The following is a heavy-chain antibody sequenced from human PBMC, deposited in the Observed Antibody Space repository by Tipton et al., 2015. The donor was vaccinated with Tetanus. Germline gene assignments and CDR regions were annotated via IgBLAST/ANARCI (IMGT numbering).Heavy chain of an antibody. CDR2: ISSGSTYI. CDR3: ARDQIVEQATRDHDYGVDV. V-gene: IGHV3-21*01. J-gene: IGHJ6*02. Sequence: EASKFSFSRHSMNWVRQAPGKGLEWVSSISSGSTYIYYADSVKGRFTISRDNAKNSLYLLMDSLRAEDTAVYYCARDQIVEQATRDHDYGVDVWGQGTTVTVSS. D-gene: IGHD3-22*01. CDR1: KFSFSRHS.